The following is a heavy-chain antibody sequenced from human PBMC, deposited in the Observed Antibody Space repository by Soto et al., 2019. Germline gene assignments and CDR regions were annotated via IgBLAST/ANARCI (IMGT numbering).Heavy chain of an antibody. CDR2: INHSGST. V-gene: IGHV4-34*01. J-gene: IGHJ5*02. Sequence: QVQLQQWGAGLLKPSETLSLTCAVYGGSFSGYYWSWIRQPPGKGLEWIGEINHSGSTNYNPSLKSRVTISVDTSKSQFSLKLSSVTAADTAVYYCARERVTVVTPRGWFDPWGQGTLVTVSS. CDR3: ARERVTVVTPRGWFDP. CDR1: GGSFSGYY. D-gene: IGHD2-15*01.